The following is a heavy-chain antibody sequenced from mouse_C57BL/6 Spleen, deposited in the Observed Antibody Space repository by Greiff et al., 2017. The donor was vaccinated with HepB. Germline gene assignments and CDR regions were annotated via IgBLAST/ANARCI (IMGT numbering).Heavy chain of an antibody. D-gene: IGHD2-3*01. CDR2: IYPGDGDT. J-gene: IGHJ2*01. Sequence: VQGVESGAELVKPGASVKISCKASGYAFSSYWMNWVKQRPGKGLEWIGQIYPGDGDTNYNGKFKGKATLTADKSSSTAYMQLSSLTSEDSAVYFCATHDGYYYFDYWGQGTTLTVSS. CDR3: ATHDGYYYFDY. CDR1: GYAFSSYW. V-gene: IGHV1-80*01.